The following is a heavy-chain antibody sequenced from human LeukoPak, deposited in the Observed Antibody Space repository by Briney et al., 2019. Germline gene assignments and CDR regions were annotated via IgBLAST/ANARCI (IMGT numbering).Heavy chain of an antibody. D-gene: IGHD3-10*01. CDR1: GGSFSGYY. J-gene: IGHJ5*02. CDR3: ARGGLLWFRNGNWFDP. V-gene: IGHV4-34*01. CDR2: INHSGST. Sequence: SETLSLTCAVYGGSFSGYYWSWIRQPPGKGLEWIGEINHSGSTNYNPSLKSRVTISVDTSKNQFPLKLSSVTAADTAVYYCARGGLLWFRNGNWFDPWGQGTLVTVSS.